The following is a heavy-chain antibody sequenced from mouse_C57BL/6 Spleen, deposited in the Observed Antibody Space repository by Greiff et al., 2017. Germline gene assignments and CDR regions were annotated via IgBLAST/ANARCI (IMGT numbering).Heavy chain of an antibody. CDR2: IYPGDGDT. D-gene: IGHD1-1*01. V-gene: IGHV1-82*01. J-gene: IGHJ3*01. CDR3: ARTYYGSSFFAY. Sequence: VKLVESGPELVKPGASVKISCKASGYAFSSSWMNWVKQRPGKGLEWIGRIYPGDGDTNYNGKFKGKATLTADKSSSTAYMQLSSLTSEDSAVYFCARTYYGSSFFAYWGQGTLVTVSA. CDR1: GYAFSSSW.